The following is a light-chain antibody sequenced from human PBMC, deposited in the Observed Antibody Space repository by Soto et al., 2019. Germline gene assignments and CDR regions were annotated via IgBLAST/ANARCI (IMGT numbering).Light chain of an antibody. CDR2: EAS. CDR3: HQRQRWPRT. CDR1: QTVGXS. V-gene: IGKV3-11*01. J-gene: IGKJ1*01. Sequence: EIVLTQSPATLSASPGERATLSFRASQTVGXSLAWYQHKPGQAPRLLIYEASNRAAGVPGRFSGSGSGTDFTLTITRLEPEDFAFYYCHQRQRWPRTFGQGTKVDIK.